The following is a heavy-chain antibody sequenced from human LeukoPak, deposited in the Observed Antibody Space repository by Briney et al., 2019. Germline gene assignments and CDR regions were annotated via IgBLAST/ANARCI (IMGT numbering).Heavy chain of an antibody. CDR3: AKDTSRAVAGDDAFDI. J-gene: IGHJ3*02. CDR1: GFTFDDYA. Sequence: GRSLRLSCAASGFTFDDYAMHWVRQAPGKGLERVSGISWNSGSIGYADSVKGRFTISRDNAKNSLYLQMNSLRAEDTALYYCAKDTSRAVAGDDAFDIWGQGTMVTVSS. CDR2: ISWNSGSI. D-gene: IGHD6-19*01. V-gene: IGHV3-9*01.